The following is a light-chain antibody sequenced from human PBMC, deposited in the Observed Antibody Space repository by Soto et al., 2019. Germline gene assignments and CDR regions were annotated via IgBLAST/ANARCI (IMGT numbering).Light chain of an antibody. V-gene: IGKV2-28*01. CDR2: LGS. Sequence: DIVMTQSPLSLPVTPGEPASISCRSSQSLLYSNGYNYLDWYLQKPGQSPQLLISLGSDRASGVPDRFSGSGSGTDFTLQISRVEAEDVGVYYCMQALQTPRTFGQGTKVEIK. J-gene: IGKJ1*01. CDR3: MQALQTPRT. CDR1: QSLLYSNGYNY.